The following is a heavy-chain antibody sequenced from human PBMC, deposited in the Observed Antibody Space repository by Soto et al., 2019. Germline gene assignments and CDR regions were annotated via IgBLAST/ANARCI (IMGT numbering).Heavy chain of an antibody. V-gene: IGHV4-59*01. Sequence: PSETLSLTCTVSGGSISTYYWNWIRQTPGKGLEWIGYIHHSGRTNYNPSLRSRVTISVDTSKNQFSLKLTSVTAADSAIYYCARFGGPGLSHNWFDAWGQGTLVTVSS. D-gene: IGHD3-3*01. CDR1: GGSISTYY. CDR3: ARFGGPGLSHNWFDA. J-gene: IGHJ5*02. CDR2: IHHSGRT.